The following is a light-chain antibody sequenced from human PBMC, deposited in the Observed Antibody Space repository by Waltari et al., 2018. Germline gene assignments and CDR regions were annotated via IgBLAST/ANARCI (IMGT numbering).Light chain of an antibody. Sequence: DIVMTQSPDSLAVSLGERATINCKSSQSVLYSSNNKNYLAWYQQKPGQPPKLRIYWASTRESGVPDRFSGSGSGTEFTLTISSLQAEDVAVYYCQQYYSTPPTFGGGTKVEIK. CDR3: QQYYSTPPT. CDR2: WAS. CDR1: QSVLYSSNNKNY. J-gene: IGKJ4*01. V-gene: IGKV4-1*01.